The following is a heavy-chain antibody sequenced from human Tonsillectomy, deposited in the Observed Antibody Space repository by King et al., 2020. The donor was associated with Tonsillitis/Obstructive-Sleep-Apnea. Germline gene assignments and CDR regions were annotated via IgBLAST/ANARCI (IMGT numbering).Heavy chain of an antibody. J-gene: IGHJ4*02. CDR2: ISYDGSNK. V-gene: IGHV3-30*04. D-gene: IGHD3-22*01. CDR1: GFTFSSYA. CDR3: ARDDEYYYDSSGYQYYFDY. Sequence: VQLVESGGGVVQPGRSLRLSCAAYGFTFSSYAMHWVRQAPGKGLEWVAVISYDGSNKYYADSVKGRFTITRDNSKNPLYLQMNSLRAEDTALYYCARDDEYYYDSSGYQYYFDYWGQGTLVTVSS.